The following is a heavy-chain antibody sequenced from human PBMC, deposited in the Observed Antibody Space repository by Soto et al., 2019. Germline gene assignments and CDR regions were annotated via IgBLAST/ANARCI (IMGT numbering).Heavy chain of an antibody. D-gene: IGHD6-6*01. Sequence: QVQLVESGGGVVQPGRSLRLSCAASGFTFSTYGMHWVRQAPGKGLEGVAVISYDGSNKYYADSVRGRFTISRDNSKNTMYLQMNSLRAEDTAVYYCGRSAYSSSTGYYFDFWGKGILVTVSS. CDR2: ISYDGSNK. J-gene: IGHJ4*02. V-gene: IGHV3-30*03. CDR1: GFTFSTYG. CDR3: GRSAYSSSTGYYFDF.